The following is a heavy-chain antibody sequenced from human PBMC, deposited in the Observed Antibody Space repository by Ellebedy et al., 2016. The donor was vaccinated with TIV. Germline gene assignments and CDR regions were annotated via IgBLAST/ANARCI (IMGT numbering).Heavy chain of an antibody. CDR3: AKTLPYFDWLSNRRHAFDV. CDR1: GGSISGSSDY. J-gene: IGHJ3*01. CDR2: IYYSGIT. D-gene: IGHD3-9*01. V-gene: IGHV4-39*01. Sequence: MPSETLSLTCAVSGGSISGSSDYWGWIRQPPGKGLEWIGSIYYSGITYYKPSLKSRVTISVDMSKNQFSLKLISVTAADTAVFYCAKTLPYFDWLSNRRHAFDVWGQGKMVTVSS.